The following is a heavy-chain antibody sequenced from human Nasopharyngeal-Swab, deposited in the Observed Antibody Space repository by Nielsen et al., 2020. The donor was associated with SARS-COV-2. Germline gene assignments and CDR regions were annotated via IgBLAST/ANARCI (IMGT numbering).Heavy chain of an antibody. D-gene: IGHD3-10*01. J-gene: IGHJ6*03. Sequence: WGCLAPGLGLEWLGRIDPNTGGTSSAQIFQGRVTMTRDTSISTVYIEVTSLTSDDTAVYYCVLITMVRGVIQYSYYYYMDVWGKGTTVTVSS. CDR3: VLITMVRGVIQYSYYYYMDV. V-gene: IGHV1-2*02. CDR2: IDPNTGGT.